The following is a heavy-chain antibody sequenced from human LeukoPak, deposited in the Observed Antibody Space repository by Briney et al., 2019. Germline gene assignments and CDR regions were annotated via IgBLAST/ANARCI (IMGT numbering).Heavy chain of an antibody. CDR3: ARAPDSGWNLYYYYGMDV. V-gene: IGHV4-4*02. CDR2: IYHSGST. CDR1: GGSISSSNW. Sequence: SGTLSLTCAVSGGSISSSNWWSWVRQPPGKGLEWIGEIYHSGSTNYNPSLKSRVTISVDTSKNQFSLKLSSVTAADTAVYYCARAPDSGWNLYYYYGMDVWGQGTTVTVSS. J-gene: IGHJ6*02. D-gene: IGHD6-19*01.